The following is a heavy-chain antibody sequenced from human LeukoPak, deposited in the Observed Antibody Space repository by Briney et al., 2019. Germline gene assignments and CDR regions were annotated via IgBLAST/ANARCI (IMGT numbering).Heavy chain of an antibody. J-gene: IGHJ1*01. D-gene: IGHD3-10*01. CDR1: GFTFSSYA. CDR2: ISGSGGST. V-gene: IGHV3-23*01. Sequence: GGSVRLSCAASGFTFSSYAMSWVGQAPGKGLEWVSAISGSGGSTYYADSVKGRFTISRDNSKNTLYLQMNSLRAEDTAVYYCAKDKDYYGSGSTHLVQGGQGTLVTVSS. CDR3: AKDKDYYGSGSTHLVQ.